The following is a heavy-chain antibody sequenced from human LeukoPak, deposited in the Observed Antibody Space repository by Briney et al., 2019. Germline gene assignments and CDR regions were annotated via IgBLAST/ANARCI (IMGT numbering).Heavy chain of an antibody. J-gene: IGHJ2*01. V-gene: IGHV4-59*01. D-gene: IGHD3-3*01. CDR1: GGSITGYY. CDR2: IYYSGTT. CDR3: ARYGTWSFDF. Sequence: SETLSPTCTVSGGSITGYYWSWIWQPPGKGLEWIGYIYYSGTTKYNPSLKSRVTISVDTSKNQFSLKLGSVTAADTAVYYCARYGTWSFDFWGRGTLVTVSS.